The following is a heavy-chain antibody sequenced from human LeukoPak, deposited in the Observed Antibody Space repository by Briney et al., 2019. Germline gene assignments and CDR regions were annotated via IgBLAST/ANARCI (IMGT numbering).Heavy chain of an antibody. D-gene: IGHD6-19*01. CDR1: GFNIDDYG. CDR3: ARVEYSSGWLDY. Sequence: PGGSLRLSCAASGFNIDDYGMSWVRQAPGKGLEWVSGINWSGGSTGYADSVKGRFTISRDNAKNSLYLQMNSLRAEDTALYYCARVEYSSGWLDYWGQGTLVTVSS. J-gene: IGHJ4*02. V-gene: IGHV3-20*04. CDR2: INWSGGST.